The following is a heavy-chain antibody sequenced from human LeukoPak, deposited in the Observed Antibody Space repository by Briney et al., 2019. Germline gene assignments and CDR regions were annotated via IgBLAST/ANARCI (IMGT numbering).Heavy chain of an antibody. CDR2: ISPIFGPP. J-gene: IGHJ4*02. Sequence: ASVKVSCKASGGTFSIYAMNWVRQAPGQGLEWMGRISPIFGPPTYAQEFQGRITIITDQSTNMAYMELNSLRSEDTAVYYCAREVQPHCSTTCCPGNYWGQGTLVTVSS. CDR3: AREVQPHCSTTCCPGNY. V-gene: IGHV1-69*05. CDR1: GGTFSIYA. D-gene: IGHD2-2*01.